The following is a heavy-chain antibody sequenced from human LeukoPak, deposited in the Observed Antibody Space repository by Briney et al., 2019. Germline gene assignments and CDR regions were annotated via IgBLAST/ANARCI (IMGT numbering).Heavy chain of an antibody. CDR2: ISGSGGSP. CDR3: AKGTTVTCLDY. D-gene: IGHD4-17*01. V-gene: IGHV3-23*01. J-gene: IGHJ4*02. Sequence: GGSLRLSCAASGFTFSDYYMTWIRQAPGKGLEWVSAISGSGGSPYYADSVKGRFTISRDNSKNTLYMQINSLRAEDTAVYYCAKGTTVTCLDYWGQGTLVTVSS. CDR1: GFTFSDYY.